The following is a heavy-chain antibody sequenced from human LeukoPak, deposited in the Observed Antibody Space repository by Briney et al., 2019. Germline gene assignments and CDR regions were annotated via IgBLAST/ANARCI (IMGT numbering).Heavy chain of an antibody. D-gene: IGHD6-19*01. V-gene: IGHV4-4*07. Sequence: SETLSLTCTVSGGSISSYYWSWIRQPAGKGLEWIGRIYTSGSTNYNPSLKSRVTMSVDTSKNQFPLKLSSVTAADTAVYYCARDPSIAVADWFDPWGQGTLVTVSS. CDR2: IYTSGST. J-gene: IGHJ5*02. CDR3: ARDPSIAVADWFDP. CDR1: GGSISSYY.